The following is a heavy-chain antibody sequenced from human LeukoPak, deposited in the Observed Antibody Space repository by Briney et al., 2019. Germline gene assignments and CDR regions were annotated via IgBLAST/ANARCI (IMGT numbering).Heavy chain of an antibody. CDR3: ATTVAAGRLNWFDP. CDR2: INHSGST. D-gene: IGHD6-13*01. Sequence: SETLSLTCAVYGGSFSGYYWSWIRQPPGKGLEWIGEINHSGSTNYNPSLESRVTISVDTSKNQFSLKLSSVTAADTAVYYCATTVAAGRLNWFDPWGQGTLVTVSS. J-gene: IGHJ5*02. V-gene: IGHV4-34*01. CDR1: GGSFSGYY.